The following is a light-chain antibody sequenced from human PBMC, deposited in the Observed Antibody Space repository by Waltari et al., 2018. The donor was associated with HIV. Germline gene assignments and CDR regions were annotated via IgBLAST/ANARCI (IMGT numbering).Light chain of an antibody. CDR2: GNS. J-gene: IGLJ3*02. V-gene: IGLV1-40*01. CDR1: SSNIGAGYA. Sequence: QSVLTQPPSVSGAPGQRVTISCTGSSSNIGAGYAVHWYQQLPGTAPKLLIYGNSNRPAVVPDRFSGSKAGTSASLAITGLQAEYEADYYCQSYDSSLSGWVFGGGTKLTVL. CDR3: QSYDSSLSGWV.